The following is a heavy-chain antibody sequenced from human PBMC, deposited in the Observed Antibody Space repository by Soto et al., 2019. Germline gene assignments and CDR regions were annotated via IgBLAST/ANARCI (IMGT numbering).Heavy chain of an antibody. CDR3: ARDPGDSYGYN. J-gene: IGHJ4*02. D-gene: IGHD5-18*01. CDR1: GYTFTSYA. V-gene: IGHV1-3*01. CDR2: INAGNGNT. Sequence: QVQLVQSGAEVKKPGASVKVSCKASGYTFTSYAMHWVRQAPGQRLEWMGWINAGNGNTKYSQKFQGRVTITRDTSASTAYMELRSLRSEDTAVYYCARDPGDSYGYNWGQGTLVTVSS.